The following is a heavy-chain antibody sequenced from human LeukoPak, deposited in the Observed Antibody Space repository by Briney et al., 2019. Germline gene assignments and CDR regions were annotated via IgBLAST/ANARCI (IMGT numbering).Heavy chain of an antibody. CDR1: GFTFSSYW. D-gene: IGHD2-21*01. V-gene: IGHV3-7*01. CDR2: IKQDGSEK. Sequence: GGSLRLSCAASGFTFSSYWMSWVRQAPGKGLEWVANIKQDGSEKYYVDSVKGRFTISRDNAKNSLYLQMNSLRAEDTAVYYCARDLEGHICYFDYWGQGTQVTVSS. CDR3: ARDLEGHICYFDY. J-gene: IGHJ4*02.